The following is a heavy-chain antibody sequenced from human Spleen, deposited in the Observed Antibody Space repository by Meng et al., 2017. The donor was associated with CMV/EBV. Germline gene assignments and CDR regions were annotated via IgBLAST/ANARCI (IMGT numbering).Heavy chain of an antibody. Sequence: ASVKVSCKASGYTFTSYGISWVRQAPGQGLEWMGWISAYNGNTNYAQKLQGRVTMTTDTSTSTAYMELRSLRSDDTAVYYRARGYLTYYYDSSGYYLGDYWGQGTLVTVSS. CDR2: ISAYNGNT. V-gene: IGHV1-18*01. D-gene: IGHD3-22*01. J-gene: IGHJ4*01. CDR3: ARGYLTYYYDSSGYYLGDY. CDR1: GYTFTSYG.